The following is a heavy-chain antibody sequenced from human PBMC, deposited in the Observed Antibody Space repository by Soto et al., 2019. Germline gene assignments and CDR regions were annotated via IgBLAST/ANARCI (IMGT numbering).Heavy chain of an antibody. V-gene: IGHV3-73*01. Sequence: EVQLVESGGGLVQPGGSLKLSCAASGFTFSGSAMHWVRQASGKGLEWVGRIRSKGNNYATAYGASLKGRFTISRDYSKNTAYLQTNSLNIEATAVYYCSRQASDFWSGKPQYYMDVWGKGTTVTVSS. D-gene: IGHD3-3*01. CDR1: GFTFSGSA. CDR3: SRQASDFWSGKPQYYMDV. CDR2: IRSKGNNYAT. J-gene: IGHJ6*03.